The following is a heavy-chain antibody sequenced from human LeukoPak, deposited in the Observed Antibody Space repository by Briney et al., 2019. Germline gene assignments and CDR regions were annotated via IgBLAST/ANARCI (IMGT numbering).Heavy chain of an antibody. J-gene: IGHJ4*02. CDR1: GFTFSGFG. CDR3: ARGPPRANSTDY. V-gene: IGHV3-33*01. D-gene: IGHD2/OR15-2a*01. CDR2: IWYDGSNK. Sequence: PGKSLRLSCAASGFTFSGFGMHWVRQAPGKGLEWVAVIWYDGSNKYYADSVKGRFTISRDNPKNTLYVQMNSLRAEDTAVYYCARGPPRANSTDYWGQGALVTVS.